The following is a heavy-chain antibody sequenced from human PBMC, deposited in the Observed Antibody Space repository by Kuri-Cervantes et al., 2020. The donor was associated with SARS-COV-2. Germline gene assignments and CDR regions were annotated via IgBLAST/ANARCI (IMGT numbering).Heavy chain of an antibody. V-gene: IGHV4-61*02. Sequence: LRLSCTVSGGSISSGSYYWSWIRQPAGKGLEWIGFIYSSGVTNYNPSLKSRVTISADTSRNQFSLKLSSVTAADTAVYYCAGTTKLVGATIFDYWGQGTLVTVSS. CDR3: AGTTKLVGATIFDY. D-gene: IGHD1-26*01. J-gene: IGHJ4*02. CDR1: GGSISSGSYY. CDR2: IYSSGVT.